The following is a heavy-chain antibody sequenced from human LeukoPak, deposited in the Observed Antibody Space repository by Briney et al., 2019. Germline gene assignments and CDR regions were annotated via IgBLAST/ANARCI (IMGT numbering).Heavy chain of an antibody. CDR1: GGSINNYY. CDR2: IFYSGST. Sequence: SETLSLTCTVSGGSINNYYWSWIRQPPGKGLEWIGYIFYSGSTDYNPSLKSRVTISVDTSKNQFSLKLSSVTAADTAVYYCARLFGYAGSYNWFDPWGQGTLVTVSS. CDR3: ARLFGYAGSYNWFDP. J-gene: IGHJ5*02. V-gene: IGHV4-59*08. D-gene: IGHD3-10*02.